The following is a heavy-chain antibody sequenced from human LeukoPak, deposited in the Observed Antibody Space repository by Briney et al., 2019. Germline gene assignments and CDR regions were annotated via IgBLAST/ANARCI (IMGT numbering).Heavy chain of an antibody. CDR2: IYYSGST. CDR3: ARNSGSMVRGVDY. Sequence: SETLSLTCAVYGGSFSGYYWSWIRQHPGKGLEWIGYIYYSGSTYYNPSLKSRVTISVDTSKNQFSLKLSSVTAADTAVYYCARNSGSMVRGVDYWGQGTLVTVSS. D-gene: IGHD3-10*01. J-gene: IGHJ4*02. V-gene: IGHV4-31*11. CDR1: GGSFSGYY.